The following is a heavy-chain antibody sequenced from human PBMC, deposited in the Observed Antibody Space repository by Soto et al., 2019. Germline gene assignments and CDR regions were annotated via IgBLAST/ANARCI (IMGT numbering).Heavy chain of an antibody. CDR1: GLTFSDCY. J-gene: IGHJ6*02. Sequence: QVQLVESGGGLVKPGGSLRLSCAASGLTFSDCYMNWIRQAPGKGLEWVSYISSSGSSINYAGSVKGRFTISRDNAKNSLYLQMNSLRAEDTAMYYCARVRFGEWGYAMDVWGQGTSVTVCS. D-gene: IGHD3-10*01. V-gene: IGHV3-11*01. CDR3: ARVRFGEWGYAMDV. CDR2: ISSSGSSI.